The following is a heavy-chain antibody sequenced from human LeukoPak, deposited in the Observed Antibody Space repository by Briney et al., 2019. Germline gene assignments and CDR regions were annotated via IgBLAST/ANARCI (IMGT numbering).Heavy chain of an antibody. CDR3: ARDRVRGKLDY. CDR2: ISYDGSNK. V-gene: IGHV3-30*03. CDR1: GFTFSSYG. D-gene: IGHD3-10*01. Sequence: GGSLRLSCAASGFTFSSYGMHWVRQAPGKGLEWVAVISYDGSNKYYADSVKGRFTISRDNSKNTLYLQMNSLRAEDTAVYYCARDRVRGKLDYWGQGTLVTVSS. J-gene: IGHJ4*02.